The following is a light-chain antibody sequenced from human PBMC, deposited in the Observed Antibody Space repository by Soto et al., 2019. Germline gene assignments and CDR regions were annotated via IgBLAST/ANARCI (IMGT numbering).Light chain of an antibody. Sequence: ESVLTQSPGTLSLSPGEGATLSCRASQPVSGNYLAWYQQKPGQAPRLLIYGASNRATGIPDRFTGSGSGTDFTLTISRLEPEDFAVYFCQQYGASRAFGQGTKVEIQ. CDR3: QQYGASRA. CDR2: GAS. J-gene: IGKJ1*01. V-gene: IGKV3-20*01. CDR1: QPVSGNY.